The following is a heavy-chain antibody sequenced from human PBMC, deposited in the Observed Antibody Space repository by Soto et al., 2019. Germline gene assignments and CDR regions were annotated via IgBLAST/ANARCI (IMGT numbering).Heavy chain of an antibody. D-gene: IGHD2-21*01. CDR2: MNAGNGNT. V-gene: IGHV1-3*01. Sequence: QVRLEQSGADVKTPGASVKVSCQASGYTFNIYAIHWVRQAPGQRPERMGWMNAGNGNTEYSPKFHGRVTMTRDRYARAAYMELSGLTSEDTAVYYCARDCTYCGGDTGREAFDIWGQGTMGTVS. J-gene: IGHJ3*02. CDR1: GYTFNIYA. CDR3: ARDCTYCGGDTGREAFDI.